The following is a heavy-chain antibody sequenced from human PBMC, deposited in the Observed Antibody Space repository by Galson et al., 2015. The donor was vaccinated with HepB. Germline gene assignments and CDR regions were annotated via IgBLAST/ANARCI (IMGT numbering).Heavy chain of an antibody. Sequence: LRLSCAASGFTFSSYSMNWVRQAPGKGLEWVSSISSSSSYIYYADSVKGRFTISRDNAKNSLYLQTNSLRAEDTAVYYCARDRPSTVAGFDYWGQGTLVTVSS. D-gene: IGHD6-19*01. CDR1: GFTFSSYS. CDR2: ISSSSSYI. J-gene: IGHJ4*02. V-gene: IGHV3-21*01. CDR3: ARDRPSTVAGFDY.